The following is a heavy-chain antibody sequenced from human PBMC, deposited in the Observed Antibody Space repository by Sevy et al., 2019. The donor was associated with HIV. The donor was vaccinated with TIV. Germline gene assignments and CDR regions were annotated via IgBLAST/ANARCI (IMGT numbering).Heavy chain of an antibody. D-gene: IGHD5-18*01. CDR1: RFTFSDYY. Sequence: GGSLRLSCVTSRFTFSDYYMSWIRQAPGKGLEWVSYISTSGNTIYYADSVKGRFTISRDNAKNSLFLQMNSLRADDTAVYYCARGVYSFGYFDYWGQRTLVTVSS. J-gene: IGHJ4*01. CDR3: ARGVYSFGYFDY. V-gene: IGHV3-11*01. CDR2: ISTSGNTI.